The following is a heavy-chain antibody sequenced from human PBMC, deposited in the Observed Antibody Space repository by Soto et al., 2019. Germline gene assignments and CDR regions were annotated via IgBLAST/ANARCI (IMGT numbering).Heavy chain of an antibody. D-gene: IGHD2-15*01. V-gene: IGHV1-18*04. CDR3: ARAGAAPYYYYGMDV. CDR2: ISTYNGDT. J-gene: IGHJ6*02. Sequence: ASVKVCCKASGYTFTNYYMHWVRQAPGQGLEWMGWISTYNGDTNDAPKFQDRVTMTSDTSTSTVYMELRSLRSDDTAVYYCARAGAAPYYYYGMDVWGQGTRVTVSS. CDR1: GYTFTNYY.